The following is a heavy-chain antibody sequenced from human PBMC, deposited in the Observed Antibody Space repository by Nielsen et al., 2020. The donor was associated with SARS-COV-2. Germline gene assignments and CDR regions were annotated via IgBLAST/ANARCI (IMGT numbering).Heavy chain of an antibody. Sequence: ASVKVSCKASGYTFTGYYMHWVRQAPGQGLEWMGRINPNSGGTNYAQKLQGRVTMTTDTSTSTAYMELRSLRSDDTAVYYCARGQLRWYFDLWGRGTLVTVSS. D-gene: IGHD1-26*01. J-gene: IGHJ2*01. V-gene: IGHV1-2*06. CDR1: GYTFTGYY. CDR3: ARGQLRWYFDL. CDR2: INPNSGGT.